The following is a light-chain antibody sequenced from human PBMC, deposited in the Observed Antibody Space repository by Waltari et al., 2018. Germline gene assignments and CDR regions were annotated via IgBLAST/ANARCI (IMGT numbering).Light chain of an antibody. J-gene: IGLJ3*02. Sequence: QSALTQPAPVSGSPGQPITISCTGTSSDVGGYNDVSSFQQHPGRAPKLMFYDVSKRPAGVSTRVSGSKSGAAASLTISWLQPEDEAVYYCSSSISISTLVFGVGTKVRVL. V-gene: IGLV2-14*01. CDR1: SSDVGGYND. CDR2: DVS. CDR3: SSSISISTLV.